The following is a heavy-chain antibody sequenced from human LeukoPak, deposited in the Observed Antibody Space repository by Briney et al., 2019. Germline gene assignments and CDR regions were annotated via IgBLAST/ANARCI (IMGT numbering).Heavy chain of an antibody. D-gene: IGHD4-23*01. V-gene: IGHV4-30-2*01. J-gene: IGHJ3*02. Sequence: PSETLSLTCAVSGGSISSGGYSWSWIRQPPGKGLEWIGYIYHSGSTYYNPSLKSRVTISVDTSKNQFSLKVSSVTAADTAVYFCARGYGDNSGAFDIWGQGTLVTVSS. CDR2: IYHSGST. CDR3: ARGYGDNSGAFDI. CDR1: GGSISSGGYS.